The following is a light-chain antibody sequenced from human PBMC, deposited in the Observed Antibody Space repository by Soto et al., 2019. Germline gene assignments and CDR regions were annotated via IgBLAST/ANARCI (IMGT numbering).Light chain of an antibody. J-gene: IGLJ1*01. CDR2: EVR. Sequence: SVLTQPASVSGSPGQSITISCTGTSSVVGAYDFVSWYQQHPDKAPKLMIYEVRNRPSGVSNRFSGSKSVNTATLTISGLQAEDEADYYCSSYTTSSTRVFGNGTKVTVL. V-gene: IGLV2-14*03. CDR3: SSYTTSSTRV. CDR1: SSVVGAYDF.